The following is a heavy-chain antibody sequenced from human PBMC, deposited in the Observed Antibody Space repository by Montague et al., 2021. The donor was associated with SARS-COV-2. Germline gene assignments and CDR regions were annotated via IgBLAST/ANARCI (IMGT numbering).Heavy chain of an antibody. CDR1: GASMSGPY. V-gene: IGHV4-59*11. J-gene: IGHJ2*01. D-gene: IGHD3-16*01. Sequence: SETLSLTCTDSGASMSGPYWGWIRQPPGKGLEWIGNFDHSGNTKYNPSLKSRATISVDTSKNQFALRLSSVTAADTAVYYCAREFRIELWQTNWYFGLWGRGTLVTVSS. CDR3: AREFRIELWQTNWYFGL. CDR2: FDHSGNT.